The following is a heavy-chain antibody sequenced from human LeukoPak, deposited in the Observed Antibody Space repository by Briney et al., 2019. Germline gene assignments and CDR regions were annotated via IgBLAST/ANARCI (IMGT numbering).Heavy chain of an antibody. Sequence: SETLSLTCAVSGGSISSGGYSWSWIRQPPGKGLEWIGYIYHSGSTNYNPSLKSRVTISVDTSKNQFSLKLSSVTAADTAVYYCARYSNYANYFDYWGQGTLVTVSS. V-gene: IGHV4-30-2*01. CDR3: ARYSNYANYFDY. CDR2: IYHSGST. D-gene: IGHD4-11*01. CDR1: GGSISSGGYS. J-gene: IGHJ4*02.